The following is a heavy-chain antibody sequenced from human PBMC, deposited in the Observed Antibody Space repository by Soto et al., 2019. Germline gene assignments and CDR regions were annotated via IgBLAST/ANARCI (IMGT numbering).Heavy chain of an antibody. D-gene: IGHD3-3*01. CDR2: IKQDGSQK. J-gene: IGHJ4*02. CDR3: ARGGHYDYWYLFDY. Sequence: EVHLVESGGGLVQPGGSLRLSCAASGFTFSSYWMNWVRQTPGKGLEWVANIKQDGSQKYYVDSVKGRFTISRDNAKNSLFLQMHSLRAEDTAVYFCARGGHYDYWYLFDYWGQGSLVTVSS. CDR1: GFTFSSYW. V-gene: IGHV3-7*01.